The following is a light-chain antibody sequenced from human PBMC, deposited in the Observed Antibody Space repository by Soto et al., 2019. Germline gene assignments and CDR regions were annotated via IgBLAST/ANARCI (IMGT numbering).Light chain of an antibody. CDR1: SSNIGRNT. CDR3: AAWDDSLNAVV. CDR2: SNN. Sequence: QSVLTQPPSASETPGQRVTISCSGSSSNIGRNTVNWYQQLPGTAPKVLIYSNNQRPSGVPDRLSGSKSGTSASLAISGLQSEDEADYYCAAWDDSLNAVVFGGGTKLTVL. J-gene: IGLJ2*01. V-gene: IGLV1-44*01.